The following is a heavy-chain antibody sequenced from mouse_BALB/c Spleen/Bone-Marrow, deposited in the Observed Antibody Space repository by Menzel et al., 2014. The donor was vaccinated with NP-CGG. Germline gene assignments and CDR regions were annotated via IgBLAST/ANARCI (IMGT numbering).Heavy chain of an antibody. V-gene: IGHV3-2*02. J-gene: IGHJ2*01. CDR3: ARSGNFFDF. CDR1: GYSITSAYA. CDR2: ISSSGLT. D-gene: IGHD1-3*01. Sequence: EVQLVESGPGLVKPSQSLSLPCTVTGYSITSAYAWNWIRPFPGNNLEWMGYISSSGLTSYNPSLKGRISIARDTSKNQFFLQLNSVTTEDTATYYCARSGNFFDFWGQGTTLTVSS.